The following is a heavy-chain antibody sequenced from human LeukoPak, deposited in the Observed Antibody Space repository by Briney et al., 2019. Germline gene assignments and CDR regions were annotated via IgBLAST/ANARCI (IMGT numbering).Heavy chain of an antibody. J-gene: IGHJ4*02. D-gene: IGHD4-17*01. V-gene: IGHV3-21*01. CDR3: ARGVHGDYSSDY. CDR1: GFTFSSYA. Sequence: GGSLRLSCAASGFTFSSYAMSWVRQAPGKWLEWVSSISSSSSYIYYADSVKGRFTISRDNAKNSLYLQMNSLRAEDTGVYYCARGVHGDYSSDYWGQGTLVTVSS. CDR2: ISSSSSYI.